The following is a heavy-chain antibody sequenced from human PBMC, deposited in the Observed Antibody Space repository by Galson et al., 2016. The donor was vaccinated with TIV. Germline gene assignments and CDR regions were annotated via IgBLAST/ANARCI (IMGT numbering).Heavy chain of an antibody. D-gene: IGHD2-21*02. CDR2: INANSGDT. CDR3: ARDLDSAVTAPFDY. CDR1: GYIFSDYY. V-gene: IGHV1-2*02. Sequence: SVKVSCKASGYIFSDYYLHWVRLAPGQGPEWMGWINANSGDTNFAQKFQDRVTMTRDTAISTAYMELRRLRSDDTAIYYCARDLDSAVTAPFDYWGQGTLVTVSS. J-gene: IGHJ4*02.